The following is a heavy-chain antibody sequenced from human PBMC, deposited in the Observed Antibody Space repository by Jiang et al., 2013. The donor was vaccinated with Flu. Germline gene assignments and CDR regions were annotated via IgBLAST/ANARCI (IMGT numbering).Heavy chain of an antibody. D-gene: IGHD5-18*01. Sequence: SRVTISVDTSKNQFSLKLSSVTAADTAVYYCARSYVDTAMVFDYWGQGTLVTVSS. V-gene: IGHV4-30-2*04. J-gene: IGHJ4*02. CDR3: ARSYVDTAMVFDY.